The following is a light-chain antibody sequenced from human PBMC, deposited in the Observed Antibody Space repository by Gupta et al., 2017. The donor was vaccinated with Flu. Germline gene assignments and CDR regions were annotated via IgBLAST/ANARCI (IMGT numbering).Light chain of an antibody. Sequence: DIQMTQSPSTLSASVGDRVTMTCRASQTFNSWLAWFQQKPGKAPKLLIHKASTLESGVPSRFSGSGSGTGFTLTISSLQPDDFATYFCQQYDSYPLTFGGGTKVEIK. CDR3: QQYDSYPLT. CDR2: KAS. V-gene: IGKV1-5*03. J-gene: IGKJ4*01. CDR1: QTFNSW.